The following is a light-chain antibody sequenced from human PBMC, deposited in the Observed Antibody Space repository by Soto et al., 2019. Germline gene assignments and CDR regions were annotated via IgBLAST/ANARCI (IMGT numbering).Light chain of an antibody. CDR1: QSVSSSF. J-gene: IGKJ1*01. Sequence: EIVLTQSPGTLSLSPVERATLSCRASQSVSSSFLAWYQQKPGQAPRLLIYGASSRATGIPDRFSGSGSGTDFTLTISRLEPEDFAVYYCQQYGRSPLTFGQGTKVEIK. V-gene: IGKV3-20*01. CDR3: QQYGRSPLT. CDR2: GAS.